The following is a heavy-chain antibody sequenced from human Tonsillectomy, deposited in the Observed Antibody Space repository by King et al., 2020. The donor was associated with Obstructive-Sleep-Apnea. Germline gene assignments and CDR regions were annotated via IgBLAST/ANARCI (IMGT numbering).Heavy chain of an antibody. CDR2: IGGSGSST. D-gene: IGHD6-19*01. V-gene: IGHV3-23*04. CDR3: AKEQSTVGGNGAFDI. Sequence: VQLVESGGGLVQPGGSLRLSCAASGFTFSSSAISWVRQAPGKVLEWVAVIGGSGSSTYYADSVKGRFTISRDNSKNTLYLQMNSLRAEDTALYYCAKEQSTVGGNGAFDIWGQGTMVTVSS. J-gene: IGHJ3*02. CDR1: GFTFSSSA.